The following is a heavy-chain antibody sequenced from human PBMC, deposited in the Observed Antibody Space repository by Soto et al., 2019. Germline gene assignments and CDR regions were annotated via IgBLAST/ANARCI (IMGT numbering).Heavy chain of an antibody. CDR2: ISGSGGST. V-gene: IGHV3-23*01. D-gene: IGHD3-10*01. CDR3: AKEQYYYGSEATNPDWFDP. J-gene: IGHJ5*02. Sequence: GGSLRLSCAASGFTFSSYAMSWVRQAPGKGLEWVSAISGSGGSTYYADSVKGRFTISRDNSKNTLYLQMNSLRAEDTAVYYCAKEQYYYGSEATNPDWFDPWGQGTLVTVSS. CDR1: GFTFSSYA.